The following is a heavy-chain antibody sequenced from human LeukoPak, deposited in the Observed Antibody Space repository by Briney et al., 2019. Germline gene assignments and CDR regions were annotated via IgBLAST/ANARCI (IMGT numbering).Heavy chain of an antibody. CDR1: GGSFSGYY. V-gene: IGHV4-34*01. CDR2: INHSGST. J-gene: IGHJ3*02. D-gene: IGHD1-26*01. Sequence: SETLSLTCAVYGGSFSGYYWSWIRQPPGKGLEWIGEINHSGSTNYNPSLKSRVTISVDTSKNQFSLKLSSVTAADTAVYYCARAVGATTIRMDAFDIWGQGTMVTVSS. CDR3: ARAVGATTIRMDAFDI.